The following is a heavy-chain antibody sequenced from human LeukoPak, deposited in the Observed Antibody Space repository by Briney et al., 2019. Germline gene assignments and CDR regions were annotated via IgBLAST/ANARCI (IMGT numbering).Heavy chain of an antibody. V-gene: IGHV4-61*02. CDR3: ARVVPFSSGRYYYYMDV. J-gene: IGHJ6*03. CDR2: IYTSGST. Sequence: PSQTLSLTCTVSGGSISSGSYYWSWIRQPAGKGLEWIGRIYTSGSTNYNPSLKSRVTISVDTSKNQFSLKLSSVTAADTAVYYCARVVPFSSGRYYYYMDVWGKGTTVTVSS. CDR1: GGSISSGSYY. D-gene: IGHD6-25*01.